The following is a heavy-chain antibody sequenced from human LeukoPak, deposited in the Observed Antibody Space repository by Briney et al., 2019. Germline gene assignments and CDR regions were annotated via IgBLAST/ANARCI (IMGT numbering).Heavy chain of an antibody. D-gene: IGHD6-13*01. CDR2: ISSRSSYI. CDR1: GFTFSSYS. CDR3: ARDYSSSRYFDY. J-gene: IGHJ4*02. V-gene: IGHV3-21*01. Sequence: GGSLRLSCAASGFTFSSYSMNWVRQAPGKGLEWVSSISSRSSYIYYADSVKGRFTISRDNAKNSLFLQMNSLRAEDTAVYFCARDYSSSRYFDYWDQGTLVTVSS.